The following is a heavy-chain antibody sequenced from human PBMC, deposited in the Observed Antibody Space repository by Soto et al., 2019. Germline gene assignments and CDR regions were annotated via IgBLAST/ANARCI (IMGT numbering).Heavy chain of an antibody. CDR2: VSSDGSFT. Sequence: EVQLVESGGGLVQPGGSLRLSCAASGFTFSKYWMHWVRQAPGKGLVWVARVSSDGSFTYYADSVKVRFTISRDNAQNTLYLQMSTLRPDDTAVYYCAREGDMGSSAFDCWGQGTLVTVSS. CDR3: AREGDMGSSAFDC. J-gene: IGHJ4*02. D-gene: IGHD3-10*01. V-gene: IGHV3-74*01. CDR1: GFTFSKYW.